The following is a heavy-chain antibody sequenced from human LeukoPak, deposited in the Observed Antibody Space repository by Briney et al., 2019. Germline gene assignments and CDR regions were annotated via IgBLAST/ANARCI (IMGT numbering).Heavy chain of an antibody. CDR1: GFSFTIYA. D-gene: IGHD5-12*01. CDR2: IIVSGART. CDR3: AKDLERATSYSGPVA. Sequence: PGVSLRLSCAASGFSFTIYAMSWVRLAPGEGLEWVSAIIVSGARTSHTYSVKGRFTISRDNSKNTLSLQMNSLRAEDTAVYYCAKDLERATSYSGPVAWGQGTLVTVSS. J-gene: IGHJ5*02. V-gene: IGHV3-23*01.